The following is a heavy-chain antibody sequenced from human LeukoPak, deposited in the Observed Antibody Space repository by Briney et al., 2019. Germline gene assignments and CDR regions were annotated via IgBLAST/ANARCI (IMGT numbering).Heavy chain of an antibody. V-gene: IGHV1-2*06. J-gene: IGHJ4*02. D-gene: IGHD1-26*01. CDR2: INPNSGGT. CDR3: ARQRVGATTKVFDY. CDR1: GYTFTGYY. Sequence: ASVKVFCKASGYTFTGYYMHWVRQAPGQGLEWMGRINPNSGGTNYAQKFQGRVTMTRDTSISTAYMELSRLRSDDTAVYYCARQRVGATTKVFDYWGQGTLVTVSS.